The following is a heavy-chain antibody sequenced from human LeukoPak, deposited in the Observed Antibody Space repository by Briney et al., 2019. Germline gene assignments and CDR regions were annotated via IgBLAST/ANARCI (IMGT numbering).Heavy chain of an antibody. CDR1: GFTFSSYA. D-gene: IGHD3-22*01. V-gene: IGHV3-23*01. Sequence: GGSLRLSCAASGFTFSSYATSWVRQAPGKGLEWVSAISGSGGSTYYADSVKGRFTISRDNSKNTLYLQMNSLRAEDTAVYYCATKVHYYDSSGYMSDYWGQGTLVTVSS. CDR3: ATKVHYYDSSGYMSDY. J-gene: IGHJ4*02. CDR2: ISGSGGST.